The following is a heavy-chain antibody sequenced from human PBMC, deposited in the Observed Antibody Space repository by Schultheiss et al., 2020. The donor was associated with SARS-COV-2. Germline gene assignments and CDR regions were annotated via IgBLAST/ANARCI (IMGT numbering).Heavy chain of an antibody. V-gene: IGHV3-30-3*01. CDR3: ARGVAVAGSPYDAFDI. D-gene: IGHD6-19*01. Sequence: GALRLSCAASGFTFSSYAMHWVRQAPGKGLEWVAVISYDGSNKYYADSVKGRFTISRDNSKNTLYLQMNSLRAEDTAVYYCARGVAVAGSPYDAFDIWGQGTMVTVSS. CDR2: ISYDGSNK. J-gene: IGHJ3*02. CDR1: GFTFSSYA.